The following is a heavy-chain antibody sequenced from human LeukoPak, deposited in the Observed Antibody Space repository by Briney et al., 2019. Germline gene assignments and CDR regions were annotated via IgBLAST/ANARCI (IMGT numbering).Heavy chain of an antibody. J-gene: IGHJ5*02. V-gene: IGHV4-59*01. Sequence: SETLSLTCTVSGGSISSYYWSWIRPPPGKGLGWIGYIYHSGSTNYNPSLKSRVTISVDTSKNQFSLKLSSVTAADTAVYYCARDRHGSGSAHSFDPWGQGTLVTVSS. CDR1: GGSISSYY. D-gene: IGHD3-10*01. CDR2: IYHSGST. CDR3: ARDRHGSGSAHSFDP.